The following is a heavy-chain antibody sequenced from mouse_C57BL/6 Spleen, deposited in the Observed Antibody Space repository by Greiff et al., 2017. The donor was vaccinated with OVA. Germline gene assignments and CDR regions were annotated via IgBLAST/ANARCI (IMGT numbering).Heavy chain of an antibody. D-gene: IGHD4-1*01. CDR3: TTRLTGTAY. CDR2: IDPENGDT. Sequence: VQLKQSGAELVRPGASVKLSCTASGFNIKDDYMHWVKQRPEQGLEWIGGIDPENGDTEYASKFQGKATITADTSSNTAYLQLSSLTSEDTAVYYCTTRLTGTAYWGQGTLVTVSA. J-gene: IGHJ3*01. CDR1: GFNIKDDY. V-gene: IGHV14-4*01.